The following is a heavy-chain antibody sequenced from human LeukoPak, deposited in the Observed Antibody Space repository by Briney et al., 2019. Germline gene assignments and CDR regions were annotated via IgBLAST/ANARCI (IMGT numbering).Heavy chain of an antibody. D-gene: IGHD1-26*01. V-gene: IGHV1-2*02. J-gene: IGHJ6*03. CDR3: ARGPVVVGATYYYYMDV. Sequence: ASVKVSCKTSGFTFTAYYVHWVRQAPGEGLEWMGWINPNSGGTNYAQKFQGRVTMTRDTSISTAYMELSRLRSDDTAVYYCARGPVVVGATYYYYMDVWGKGTTVTVSS. CDR2: INPNSGGT. CDR1: GFTFTAYY.